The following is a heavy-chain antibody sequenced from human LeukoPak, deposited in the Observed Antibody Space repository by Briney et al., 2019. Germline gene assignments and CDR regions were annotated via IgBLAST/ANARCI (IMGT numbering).Heavy chain of an antibody. CDR1: GGSISSYY. V-gene: IGHV4-59*01. Sequence: SETLSLTCTVSGGSISSYYWSWIRQPPGEGLEWIGYIYYSGSTNYNPSLKSRVTISVDTSKNQFSLKLSSVTAADTAVYYCARQMGLWVNWFDPWGQGTLVTVSS. J-gene: IGHJ5*02. CDR2: IYYSGST. D-gene: IGHD5-18*01. CDR3: ARQMGLWVNWFDP.